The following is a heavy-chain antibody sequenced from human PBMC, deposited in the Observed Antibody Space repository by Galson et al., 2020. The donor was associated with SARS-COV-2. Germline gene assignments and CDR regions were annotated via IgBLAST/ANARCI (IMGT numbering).Heavy chain of an antibody. V-gene: IGHV1-46*01. J-gene: IGHJ6*02. Sequence: GASVKVSCKASGYTFTSYYMHWVRQAPGQGLEWMGIINPSGGSTSYAQKFQGRVTMTRDTSTSTVYMELSSLRSEDTAVYYCASIRDPPITFGGVTNYYGMDVWGQGTTVTVSS. CDR3: ASIRDPPITFGGVTNYYGMDV. CDR2: INPSGGST. D-gene: IGHD3-16*01. CDR1: GYTFTSYY.